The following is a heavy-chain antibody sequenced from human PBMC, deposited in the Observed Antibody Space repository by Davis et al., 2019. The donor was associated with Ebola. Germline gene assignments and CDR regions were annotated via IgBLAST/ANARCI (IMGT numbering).Heavy chain of an antibody. CDR2: IYYSGST. D-gene: IGHD1-26*01. Sequence: PGGSLRLSCTVSGGSVSSGSYYWSWIRQPPGKGLEWIGYIYYSGSTNYNPSLKSRVTISVDTSKNQFSLKLSSVTAADTAVYYCAIQSGSYSYYYYMDVWGKGTTVTVSS. CDR3: AIQSGSYSYYYYMDV. J-gene: IGHJ6*03. CDR1: GGSVSSGSYY. V-gene: IGHV4-61*01.